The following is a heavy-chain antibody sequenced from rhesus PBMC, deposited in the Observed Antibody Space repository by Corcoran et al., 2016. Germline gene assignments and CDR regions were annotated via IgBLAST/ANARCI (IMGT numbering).Heavy chain of an antibody. CDR1: GYSISSDYY. Sequence: QVQLQESGPGLVKPSETLSLTCAVSGYSISSDYYWIWIRPPPGKGQESIGYITYRGSHSYNPCLKSLVTIARNTSKNHLSLRRSAVTAADTAVYYCAREGVAVLGYWYFDIWGPGTPITIAS. D-gene: IGHD4-29*01. CDR3: AREGVAVLGYWYFDI. CDR2: ITYRGSH. V-gene: IGHV4-122*02. J-gene: IGHJ2*01.